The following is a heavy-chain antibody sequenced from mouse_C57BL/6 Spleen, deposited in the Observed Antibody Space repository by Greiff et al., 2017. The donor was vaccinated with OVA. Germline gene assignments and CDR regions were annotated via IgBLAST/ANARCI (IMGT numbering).Heavy chain of an antibody. V-gene: IGHV1-82*01. D-gene: IGHD4-1*01. Sequence: QVQLKESGPELVKPGASVKISCKASGYAFSSSWMNWVKQRPGKGLEWIGRIYPGDGDTNYNGKFKGKATLTADKSSSTAYMQLSSLTSEDSAVYFCARSWDHFDVWGTGTTVTVSS. CDR1: GYAFSSSW. CDR2: IYPGDGDT. CDR3: ARSWDHFDV. J-gene: IGHJ1*03.